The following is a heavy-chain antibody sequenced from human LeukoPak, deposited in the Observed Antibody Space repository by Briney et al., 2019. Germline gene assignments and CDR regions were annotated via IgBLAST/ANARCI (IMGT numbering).Heavy chain of an antibody. CDR1: GFSFSSYA. CDR2: ISSDGITT. J-gene: IGHJ4*02. V-gene: IGHV3-30-3*01. D-gene: IGHD2-21*01. Sequence: GGSLRLSCAASGFSFSSYAVHWVRQSPGKGLEWVAFISSDGITTYYTDSVKGRFTISRDNSKNTLYLQTSSLRADDTAVYYCASRGAGVWGQGTLVTVSS. CDR3: ASRGAGV.